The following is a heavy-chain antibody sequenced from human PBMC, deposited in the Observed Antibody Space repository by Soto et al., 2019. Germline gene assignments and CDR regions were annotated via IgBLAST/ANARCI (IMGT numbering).Heavy chain of an antibody. V-gene: IGHV1-18*01. CDR2: ISTYSGDT. CDR3: ARHHGPTTSENWFDP. CDR1: GYTFFTYD. Sequence: QVHLVQSGVEVKTPGASVKVSCQASGYTFFTYDISWVRQAPGQGLEWMGWISTYSGDTKYAQKFQGRVHMTTDTSTTTAYLELRSMSSHDTAVYYCARHHGPTTSENWFDPWRQGTLVTVSS. D-gene: IGHD5-12*01. J-gene: IGHJ5*02.